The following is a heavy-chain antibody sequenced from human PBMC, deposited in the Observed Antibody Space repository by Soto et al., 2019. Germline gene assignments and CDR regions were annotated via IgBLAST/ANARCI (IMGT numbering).Heavy chain of an antibody. V-gene: IGHV3-7*01. J-gene: IGHJ4*02. CDR1: GFTLSAYW. Sequence: GGSLRLSCAASGFTLSAYWMSWVRQAPGKGLEWVASIKEDGSEKFYVDSVKGRFTISRDNAQNSLYLQMNSLGADDTAVYYSTRDNPRMHDYWAKGTLVPVSS. CDR3: TRDNPRMHDY. CDR2: IKEDGSEK.